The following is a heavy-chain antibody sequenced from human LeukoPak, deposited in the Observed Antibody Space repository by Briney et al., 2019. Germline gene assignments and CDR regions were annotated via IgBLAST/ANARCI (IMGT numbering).Heavy chain of an antibody. CDR2: ISYDGSNE. Sequence: GGSLSLSCEASGFTFGSYGMHWVRQAPGKGLEWVALISYDGSNEYYGDSVKGRFTISRDNSKSTLYLQMNSLRAEDTAVYYCAKDQGYTYGHSFDYWGQGTLVTVSS. CDR3: AKDQGYTYGHSFDY. V-gene: IGHV3-30*18. CDR1: GFTFGSYG. D-gene: IGHD5-18*01. J-gene: IGHJ4*02.